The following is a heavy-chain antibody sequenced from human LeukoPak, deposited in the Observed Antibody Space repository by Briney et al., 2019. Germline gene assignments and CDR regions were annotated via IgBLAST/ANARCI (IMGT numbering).Heavy chain of an antibody. CDR1: GFTFTSSG. D-gene: IGHD3-9*01. CDR3: AKDRSTDWALDY. CDR2: ISSDGSDK. Sequence: AGGSLRLSCAPSGFTFTSSGMHWVRQAPGKGLEWVAVISSDGSDKYYADSVRGRFTISRDNSKNTLYLQMNSLRVEDTAAYYCAKDRSTDWALDYWGQGTLVTVFS. J-gene: IGHJ4*02. V-gene: IGHV3-30*18.